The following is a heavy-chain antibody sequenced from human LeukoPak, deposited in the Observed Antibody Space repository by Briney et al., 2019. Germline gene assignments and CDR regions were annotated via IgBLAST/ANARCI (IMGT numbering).Heavy chain of an antibody. CDR2: IHYSGST. CDR3: ARTTEGYAGGPGYSYYYYMDV. J-gene: IGHJ6*03. D-gene: IGHD5-12*01. CDR1: GGSISSYY. Sequence: SETLSLTCTVSGGSISSYYWSWIRQPPGKGLEWIGYIHYSGSTHYNPSLRSRVTISVDTSKNQVSLKLRSVTAADTAVYYCARTTEGYAGGPGYSYYYYMDVWGKGTTVTISS. V-gene: IGHV4-59*01.